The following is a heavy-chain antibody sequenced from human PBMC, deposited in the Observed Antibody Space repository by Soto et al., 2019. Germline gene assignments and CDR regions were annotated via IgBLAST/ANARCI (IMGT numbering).Heavy chain of an antibody. Sequence: PSQTLSLTCAITGDSVSSNSAGWSWVRQSPSRGLEWLSRAYYRSKWDYEYAVSVRGRFTINPDTSKNQYSLQLNSVTPEDKAVYFCARGEQYSGRIFDYWGQGTLVTVSS. V-gene: IGHV6-1*01. CDR1: GDSVSSNSAG. CDR3: ARGEQYSGRIFDY. CDR2: AYYRSKWDY. J-gene: IGHJ4*01. D-gene: IGHD1-26*01.